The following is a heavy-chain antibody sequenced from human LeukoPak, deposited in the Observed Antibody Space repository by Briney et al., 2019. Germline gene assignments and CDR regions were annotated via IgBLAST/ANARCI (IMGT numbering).Heavy chain of an antibody. Sequence: GGSLRLSCAASGFTFSSYAMSWVRQAPGKGLEWVSAISGSGGSTYYADSVEGRFTISRDNSKNTLYLQMNSLRAEDTAVYYCAKAREAWSGYSHFDYWGQGTLVTVSS. CDR3: AKAREAWSGYSHFDY. CDR2: ISGSGGST. D-gene: IGHD3-3*01. V-gene: IGHV3-23*01. J-gene: IGHJ4*02. CDR1: GFTFSSYA.